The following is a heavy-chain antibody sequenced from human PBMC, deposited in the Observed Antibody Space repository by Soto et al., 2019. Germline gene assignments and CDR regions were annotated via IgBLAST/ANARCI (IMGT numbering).Heavy chain of an antibody. CDR3: ARDLGYCTNGGCYDY. Sequence: SETLSLTCAVYGGSFSGYYWSWIRQPPGKGLEWIGEINHSGSTNYNPSLKSRVTISVDTSKNQFSLKLSSVTAADTAVYYCARDLGYCTNGGCYDYWGQGTLVTVSS. J-gene: IGHJ4*02. V-gene: IGHV4-34*01. CDR1: GGSFSGYY. D-gene: IGHD2-8*01. CDR2: INHSGST.